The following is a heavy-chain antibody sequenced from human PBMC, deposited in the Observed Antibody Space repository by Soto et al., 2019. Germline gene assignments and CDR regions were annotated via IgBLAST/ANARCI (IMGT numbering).Heavy chain of an antibody. J-gene: IGHJ4*02. V-gene: IGHV4-59*01. CDR3: ARATGWQEVNYFDY. Sequence: LSLTCTVSGGSINSYYWSRIRQPPGKGLEWIGYIYYSGSTKYNPSLKSRVNISQDTSKSQFSLELTSVTAADTAVYYCARATGWQEVNYFDYWGQGSLVTVSS. CDR1: GGSINSYY. CDR2: IYYSGST. D-gene: IGHD6-19*01.